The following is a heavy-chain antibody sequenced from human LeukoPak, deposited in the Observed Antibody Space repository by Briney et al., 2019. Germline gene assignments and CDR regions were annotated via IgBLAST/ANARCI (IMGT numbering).Heavy chain of an antibody. CDR3: ARAPIAAAYWFDP. Sequence: ASVKVSCKASGYTFTGYYMHWVRQAPGQGLEWMGWINPNSGGTNYAQKFQGRVTMTRDTSISTAYMELSRLRSDDTAVHYCARAPIAAAYWFDPWGQGTLVTVSS. CDR2: INPNSGGT. CDR1: GYTFTGYY. V-gene: IGHV1-2*02. D-gene: IGHD6-13*01. J-gene: IGHJ5*02.